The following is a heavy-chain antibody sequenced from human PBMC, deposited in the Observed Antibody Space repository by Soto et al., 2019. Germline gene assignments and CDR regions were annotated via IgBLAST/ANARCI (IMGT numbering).Heavy chain of an antibody. CDR2: IYWDDVK. CDR1: GFSLSTSGVG. D-gene: IGHD3-3*01. Sequence: QITLKESGPTLVKPTQTLTLTCTFSGFSLSTSGVGVGWIRQPPGKALEWLALIYWDDVKRYNPSLKSRLTITKDTSENQVVLTMINMAPVDTDTYHCAHSPLRVDFWSPSGSTGSSWFDPWGQGTLVTVSS. CDR3: AHSPLRVDFWSPSGSTGSSWFDP. V-gene: IGHV2-5*02. J-gene: IGHJ5*02.